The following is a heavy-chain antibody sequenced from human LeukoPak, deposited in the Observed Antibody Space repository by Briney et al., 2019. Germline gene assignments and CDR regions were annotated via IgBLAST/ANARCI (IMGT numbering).Heavy chain of an antibody. CDR1: GFTFSSYS. Sequence: GGSLRLSCAASGFTFSSYSMNWVRQAPGKGLEWVSSIISISSYIYYADSVKGRFTISRDNAKNSLYLQMNSLRAEDTAVYYCARGGDSSSWVRYYGMDVWGQGTTVTVSS. CDR3: ARGGDSSSWVRYYGMDV. D-gene: IGHD6-6*01. CDR2: IISISSYI. V-gene: IGHV3-21*01. J-gene: IGHJ6*02.